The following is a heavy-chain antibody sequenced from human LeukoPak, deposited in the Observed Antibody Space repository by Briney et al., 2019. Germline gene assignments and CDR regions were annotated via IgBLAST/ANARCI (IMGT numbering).Heavy chain of an antibody. CDR2: INHSGST. Sequence: SATLSLTCAVYGGSFSGYYWIWIRQPPGKGLEWIGEINHSGSTNYNPSLKSRVTMSVGTSMNQFSLRLNSVTAADTAVYYCARAYGSGSYHNNWFESWGQGTLVIVSS. CDR1: GGSFSGYY. V-gene: IGHV4-34*01. J-gene: IGHJ5*01. D-gene: IGHD3-10*01. CDR3: ARAYGSGSYHNNWFES.